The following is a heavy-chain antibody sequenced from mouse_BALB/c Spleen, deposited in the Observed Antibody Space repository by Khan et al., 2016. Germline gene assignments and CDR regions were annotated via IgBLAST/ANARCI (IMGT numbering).Heavy chain of an antibody. CDR3: ACGNYYAMDY. CDR2: INPESSSI. D-gene: IGHD2-1*01. V-gene: IGHV4-1*02. J-gene: IGHJ4*01. CDR1: GFDFSRFW. Sequence: EVKFLESGGGLVQPGGSLRLSCAASGFDFSRFWMNWVRQAPGKGLEWIGEINPESSSINYTPSLKDKFIISRDNAKNMLLLQMSNVRSEDTALYYCACGNYYAMDYWGQGTSVTVSS.